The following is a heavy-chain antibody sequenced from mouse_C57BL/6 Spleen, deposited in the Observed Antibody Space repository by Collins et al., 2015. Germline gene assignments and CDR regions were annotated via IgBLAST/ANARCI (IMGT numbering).Heavy chain of an antibody. CDR2: IYIGNGYT. CDR3: AIYYYGSRRRYFDV. D-gene: IGHD1-1*01. V-gene: IGHV1-58*01. Sequence: NWVKQRPGQGLEWIGYIYIGNGYTEYNEKFKGKATLTSDTSSSTAYMQLSSLTSEDSAIYFCAIYYYGSRRRYFDVWGTGTTVTVSS. J-gene: IGHJ1*03.